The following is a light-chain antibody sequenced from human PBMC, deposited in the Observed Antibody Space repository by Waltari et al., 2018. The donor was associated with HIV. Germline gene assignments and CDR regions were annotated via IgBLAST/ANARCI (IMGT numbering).Light chain of an antibody. CDR1: SSDVGGYNY. CDR3: SSYTSSSTLNVV. V-gene: IGLV2-14*03. J-gene: IGLJ2*01. CDR2: DVT. Sequence: QSALTQPASVSGSPGQSITISCTGTSSDVGGYNYVSWSQQHPGKAPKLMIYDVTNRPSGVSNRFSGSKSGNTASLTISGLQAEDEAEYYCSSYTSSSTLNVVFGGGTKLTVL.